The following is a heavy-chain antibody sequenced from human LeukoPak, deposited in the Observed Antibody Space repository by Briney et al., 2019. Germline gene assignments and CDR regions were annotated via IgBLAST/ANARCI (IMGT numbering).Heavy chain of an antibody. CDR1: GGSFSGYY. V-gene: IGHV4-34*01. D-gene: IGHD3-22*01. J-gene: IGHJ3*02. Sequence: SETLSLTCAVYGGSFSGYYWSWIRQPPGKGLEWIGEINHSGSTNYNPSLKSRVTISVDTSKNQFSLKLSSVTAADTAVYYCARGPHYYDSSGYYFSRAFDIWGQGTMVTVSS. CDR3: ARGPHYYDSSGYYFSRAFDI. CDR2: INHSGST.